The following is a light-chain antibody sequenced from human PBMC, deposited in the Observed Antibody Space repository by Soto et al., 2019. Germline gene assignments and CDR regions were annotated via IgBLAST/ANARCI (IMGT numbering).Light chain of an antibody. V-gene: IGKV3-11*01. Sequence: DIVMTQSPGTLSLSPGERATLSCRASQSVSSYLAWYQQKPGQAPRLLIYGASNRATGIPARFSGSGSETDLALTISSLEPEDFAVYYCQQRSDWPLTFGQGTRLEIK. CDR1: QSVSSY. J-gene: IGKJ5*01. CDR3: QQRSDWPLT. CDR2: GAS.